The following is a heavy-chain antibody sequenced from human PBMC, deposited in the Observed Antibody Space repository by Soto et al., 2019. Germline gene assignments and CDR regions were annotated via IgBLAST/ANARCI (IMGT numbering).Heavy chain of an antibody. J-gene: IGHJ5*02. CDR3: AKDYYDSSGYYYLGWFDP. CDR2: ISGSGGST. CDR1: GFTFSSYA. Sequence: GGSLRLSCAASGFTFSSYAMSWVRQAPGKGLEWVSAISGSGGSTYYADSVKGRFTISRDNSKNTLYLQMNSLRAEDTAVYYCAKDYYDSSGYYYLGWFDPWGQGTLVTVSS. V-gene: IGHV3-23*01. D-gene: IGHD3-22*01.